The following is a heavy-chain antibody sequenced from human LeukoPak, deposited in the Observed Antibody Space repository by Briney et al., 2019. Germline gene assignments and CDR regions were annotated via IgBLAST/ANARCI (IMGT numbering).Heavy chain of an antibody. CDR1: GYTFTSYG. CDR3: ATANVLRYFDWLADDAFDI. CDR2: ISAHNGNT. J-gene: IGHJ3*02. D-gene: IGHD3-9*01. Sequence: GASVKVSCKASGYTFTSYGISWVRQAPGQGLEWMGWISAHNGNTNYAQKLQGRVTMTTDTSTSTAYMELRSLRSDDTAVYYCATANVLRYFDWLADDAFDIWGQGTMVTVSS. V-gene: IGHV1-18*01.